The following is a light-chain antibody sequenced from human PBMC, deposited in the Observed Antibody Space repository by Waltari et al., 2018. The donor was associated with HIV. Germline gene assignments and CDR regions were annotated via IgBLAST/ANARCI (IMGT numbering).Light chain of an antibody. CDR2: GAS. CDR1: QNVITN. Sequence: VMTQYPAPLSVSPGERVTLSCRASQNVITNLAWYQQKPGQAPRLRIYGASTRATGVPPRFSGGGSATEFTLTIGSLQSEDFAFYYCQQYNNWPRTFGQGAKVEVK. V-gene: IGKV3-15*01. CDR3: QQYNNWPRT. J-gene: IGKJ1*01.